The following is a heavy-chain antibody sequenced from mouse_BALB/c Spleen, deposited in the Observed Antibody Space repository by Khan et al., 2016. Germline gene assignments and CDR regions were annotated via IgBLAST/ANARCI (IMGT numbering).Heavy chain of an antibody. D-gene: IGHD2-14*01. CDR2: INSNGGSP. CDR1: GFTFSTYG. V-gene: IGHV5-6-3*01. Sequence: EVELVESGGGLVQPGGSLKLSCAASGFTFSTYGMSWVRQTPDKRLELVATINSNGGSPYYPASVKGRFTIPRDNAKNTLYLQMSRLKSEDTAMYYCARENYRYYFDYWGQGTTLTVSS. J-gene: IGHJ2*01. CDR3: ARENYRYYFDY.